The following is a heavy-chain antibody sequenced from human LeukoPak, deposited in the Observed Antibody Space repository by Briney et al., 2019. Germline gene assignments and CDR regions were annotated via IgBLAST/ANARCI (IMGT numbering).Heavy chain of an antibody. J-gene: IGHJ4*02. CDR2: ISGYSGNT. CDR3: ARGYSSGRDYYFDY. V-gene: IGHV1-18*01. D-gene: IGHD6-19*01. CDR1: GYTFTTYS. Sequence: GASVKVSCKASGYTFTTYSVNWVRHAPGQGLELMGWISGYSGNTNYAQKLQGRVAMTTDTSTSTAYMELRSLRSDDTAIYYCARGYSSGRDYYFDYWGQGTLVTVSS.